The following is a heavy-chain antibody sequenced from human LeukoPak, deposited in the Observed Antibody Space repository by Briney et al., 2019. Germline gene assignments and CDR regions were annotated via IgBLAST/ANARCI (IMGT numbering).Heavy chain of an antibody. Sequence: GGSLRLSCAASGFTVSSKYMSWVRQAPGKGLEWVSVIYSGGSTHYADSVKGRFTISRDNAKNTLYLQMNNLRAEDTAVYYCAREDCTIGAVCSSLLDHWGRGTLVTVSS. CDR3: AREDCTIGAVCSSLLDH. J-gene: IGHJ4*02. V-gene: IGHV3-53*01. CDR2: IYSGGST. CDR1: GFTVSSKY. D-gene: IGHD2-8*01.